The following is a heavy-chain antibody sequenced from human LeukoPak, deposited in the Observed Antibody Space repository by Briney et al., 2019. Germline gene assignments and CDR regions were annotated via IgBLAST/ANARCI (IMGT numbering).Heavy chain of an antibody. J-gene: IGHJ5*01. CDR3: ARGLLYSGSFARNWFDS. D-gene: IGHD1-26*01. CDR1: GGSITISSYY. V-gene: IGHV4-39*01. CDR2: IYYSGNT. Sequence: SQTLSLTCTVSGGSITISSYYWGWIRQPPGKGLEWIGSIYYSGNTYYNPSLKSRVTISVDTSKHQFSLNLSSVTAADTAIYFCARGLLYSGSFARNWFDSWGQGTLVTVSS.